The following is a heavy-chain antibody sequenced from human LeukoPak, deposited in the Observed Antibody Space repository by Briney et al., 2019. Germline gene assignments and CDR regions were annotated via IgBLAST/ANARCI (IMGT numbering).Heavy chain of an antibody. CDR1: GFTFSSYG. J-gene: IGHJ4*02. CDR2: ISYDGSNK. D-gene: IGHD6-13*01. Sequence: PGGSLRLSCAASGFTFSSYGMHWVRQAPGKGLERVAVISYDGSNKYYADSVKGRFTISRDNSKNTLYLQMNGLRAEDTAVYYCAKELTIAAAHRFDYWGQGTLVTVSS. CDR3: AKELTIAAAHRFDY. V-gene: IGHV3-30*18.